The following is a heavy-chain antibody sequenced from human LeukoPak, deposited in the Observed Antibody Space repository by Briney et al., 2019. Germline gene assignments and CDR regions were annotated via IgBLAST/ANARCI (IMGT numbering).Heavy chain of an antibody. V-gene: IGHV4-59*01. CDR1: GGSISNYY. D-gene: IGHD3-16*01. J-gene: IGHJ4*02. CDR3: ARITFGGVIDY. Sequence: TSETLSLTCTVSGGSISNYYWSWLRQPPGKGLEWIGYIYHSGSNNSSLKSRVTISVDTPKNQLSLKLSSVTAADTAVYFCARITFGGVIDYWGQGTLVTVSS. CDR2: IYHSGS.